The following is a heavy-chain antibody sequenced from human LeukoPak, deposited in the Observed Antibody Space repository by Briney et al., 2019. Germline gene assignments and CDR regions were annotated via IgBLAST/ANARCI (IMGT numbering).Heavy chain of an antibody. V-gene: IGHV3-66*01. D-gene: IGHD6-13*01. CDR1: GFTVSSNY. CDR3: ASSSWYYYYGMDV. Sequence: PEGSLRLSCAASGFTVSSNYMIWVRQAPGKGLEWVSVIYSGGSTYYADSVKGRFTISRDNSKNTMYLQMNSLRAEDTAVYYCASSSWYYYYGMDVWGQGTTVTVSS. CDR2: IYSGGST. J-gene: IGHJ6*02.